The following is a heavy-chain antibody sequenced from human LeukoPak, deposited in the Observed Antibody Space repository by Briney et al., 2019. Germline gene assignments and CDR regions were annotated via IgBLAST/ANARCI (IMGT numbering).Heavy chain of an antibody. Sequence: SETLSLTCIVSGGSISGYYWNWIRQPAGKGLEWIGRIYTNVITNYNPSLKSRVTMSVDTSKNQFSLMLSSVTAADTAVYYCARVGHIAAAGTYDYWGQGTLVTVSS. CDR1: GGSISGYY. D-gene: IGHD6-13*01. CDR3: ARVGHIAAAGTYDY. CDR2: IYTNVIT. J-gene: IGHJ4*02. V-gene: IGHV4-4*07.